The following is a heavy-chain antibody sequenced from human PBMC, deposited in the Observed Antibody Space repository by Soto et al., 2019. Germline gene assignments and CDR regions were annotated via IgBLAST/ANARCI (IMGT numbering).Heavy chain of an antibody. D-gene: IGHD6-19*01. V-gene: IGHV3-23*01. J-gene: IGHJ4*02. CDR3: AKHRGFVAGPFDS. CDR2: ISGNVGSTT. Sequence: EVQLLESGGGLAQPGGSLGLSCAVSGITFTTYAMGWVRQAPGKGLEWVSGISGNVGSTTHYADSVKGRFTISRDNSKNILFLQMNSLRAEDTAVYYCAKHRGFVAGPFDSWGQGTLVIVSS. CDR1: GITFTTYA.